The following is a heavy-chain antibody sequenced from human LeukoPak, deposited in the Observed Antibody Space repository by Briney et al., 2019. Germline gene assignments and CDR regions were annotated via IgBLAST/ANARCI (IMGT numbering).Heavy chain of an antibody. V-gene: IGHV3-23*01. J-gene: IGHJ4*02. D-gene: IGHD4-4*01. CDR3: AKLRDSIHY. CDR1: GFTFSASA. CDR2: ISGSGGST. Sequence: PGGSLRLSCAASGFTFSASAMNWVRQAPGKGLEWVSAISGSGGSTYYADSVKGRFTISRDNSKNTLYLQMNSLRAEDTAVYYCAKLRDSIHYWGQGTPVTVSS.